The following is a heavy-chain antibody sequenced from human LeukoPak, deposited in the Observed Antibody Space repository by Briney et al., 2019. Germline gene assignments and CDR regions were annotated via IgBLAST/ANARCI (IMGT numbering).Heavy chain of an antibody. CDR3: ARAPIAAAGHFDY. D-gene: IGHD6-13*01. J-gene: IGHJ4*02. CDR2: IHYSGST. V-gene: IGHV4-59*08. CDR1: GGSIGSYF. Sequence: SETLSLTCTVSGGSIGSYFWNWIRQPPGKGLEWIGYIHYSGSTNYNPSLKSRVTISVDTSKNKFSLNLSSVTAADTAVYYCARAPIAAAGHFDYWGQGTLVTVSS.